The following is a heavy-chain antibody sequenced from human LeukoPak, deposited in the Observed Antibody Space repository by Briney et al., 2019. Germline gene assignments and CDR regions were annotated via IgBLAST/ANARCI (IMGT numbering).Heavy chain of an antibody. Sequence: PSETLSLTCTVSGGSISSSSYYWGWIRQPPGKGLEWIGSIYYSGSTYYNPSLKSRVTISVDTSKNQFSLKLSSVTAADTAVYYCARRNGDYDNPIGIWGQGTLVTVSS. CDR1: GGSISSSSYY. CDR2: IYYSGST. V-gene: IGHV4-39*01. J-gene: IGHJ4*02. D-gene: IGHD3-22*01. CDR3: ARRNGDYDNPIGI.